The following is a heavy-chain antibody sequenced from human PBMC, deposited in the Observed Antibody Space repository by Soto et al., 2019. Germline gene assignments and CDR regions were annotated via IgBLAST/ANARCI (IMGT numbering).Heavy chain of an antibody. Sequence: KQSQTLSLTCAISGDSVSSNSAAWNWIRQSPSRGLEWLGRTYYRSKWYNDYAVSVKSRITINPDTSKNQFSRQLNSVTPEDTAVYYCARGTSTGDYYYYYYMDVWGKGTTVTVSS. CDR3: ARGTSTGDYYYYYYMDV. J-gene: IGHJ6*03. CDR2: TYYRSKWYN. CDR1: GDSVSSNSAA. D-gene: IGHD7-27*01. V-gene: IGHV6-1*01.